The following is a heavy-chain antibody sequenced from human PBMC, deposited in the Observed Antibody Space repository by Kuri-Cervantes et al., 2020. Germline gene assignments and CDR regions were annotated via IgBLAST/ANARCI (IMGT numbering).Heavy chain of an antibody. Sequence: SETLSLTCTVSGYSISSGYYWGWIRQPPGKGLEWIGSIYHSGSTNYNPSLKSRVTISVDTSKNQFSLKLSSVTAADTAVYYCARVLDWLDAFDIWGQGTMVTVSS. V-gene: IGHV4-38-2*02. CDR1: GYSISSGYY. J-gene: IGHJ3*02. CDR3: ARVLDWLDAFDI. D-gene: IGHD3/OR15-3a*01. CDR2: IYHSGST.